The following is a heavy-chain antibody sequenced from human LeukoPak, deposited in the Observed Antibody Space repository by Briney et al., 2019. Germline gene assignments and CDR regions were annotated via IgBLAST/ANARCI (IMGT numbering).Heavy chain of an antibody. CDR1: GFTFSSNW. CDR2: ISDGSTT. V-gene: IGHV3-74*01. Sequence: PGGSLRLSCAASGFTFSSNWMHWVRQTQGQGLMWVSRISDGSTTWYADSVKGRFTVSRDNAKNTLFLEMNSLRDEDTAVYYCAGDYIWGRLFWGQGTLVTVSS. D-gene: IGHD3-16*01. CDR3: AGDYIWGRLF. J-gene: IGHJ4*01.